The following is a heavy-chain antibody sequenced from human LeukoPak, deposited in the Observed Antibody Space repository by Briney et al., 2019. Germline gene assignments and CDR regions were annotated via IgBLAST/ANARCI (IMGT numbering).Heavy chain of an antibody. D-gene: IGHD6-13*01. Sequence: GGSLRLSCAASGFTFSSYGMSWVRQAPGKGLEWGSFISGSGVTTYHADSVKGRFTISRDNSKNTLYLQMNSLRPEDTAVYYCAKDPRRYSRTGGYFDYWGQGTLVTVSS. CDR1: GFTFSSYG. CDR3: AKDPRRYSRTGGYFDY. J-gene: IGHJ4*02. CDR2: ISGSGVTT. V-gene: IGHV3-23*01.